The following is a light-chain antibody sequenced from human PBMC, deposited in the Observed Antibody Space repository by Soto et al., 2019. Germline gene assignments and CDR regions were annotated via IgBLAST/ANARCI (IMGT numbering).Light chain of an antibody. V-gene: IGLV2-23*01. CDR2: EGN. J-gene: IGLJ3*02. Sequence: QSALTQPASVSGSPGQSITISCTGTSSDVGAYNYVSWYQQHPGKAPKLIIFEGNKRPSRVSDRFSGSMSANMASLTISGLQAEDEAEYYCCSYTDGSSLVFGGGTKLTVL. CDR1: SSDVGAYNY. CDR3: CSYTDGSSLV.